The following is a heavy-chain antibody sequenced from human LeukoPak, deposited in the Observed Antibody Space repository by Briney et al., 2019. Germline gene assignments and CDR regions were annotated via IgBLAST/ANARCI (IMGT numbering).Heavy chain of an antibody. CDR2: ISAYNGNT. CDR1: GYTFTSYG. J-gene: IGHJ6*02. D-gene: IGHD1-26*01. Sequence: ASVKVSCKASGYTFTSYGISWVRQAPGQGLGWMGWISAYNGNTNYAQKLQGRVTMTTDTSTSTAYMELRSLRSDDTAVYYCARYSGSPAYYYYGMDVWGQGTTVTVSS. CDR3: ARYSGSPAYYYYGMDV. V-gene: IGHV1-18*01.